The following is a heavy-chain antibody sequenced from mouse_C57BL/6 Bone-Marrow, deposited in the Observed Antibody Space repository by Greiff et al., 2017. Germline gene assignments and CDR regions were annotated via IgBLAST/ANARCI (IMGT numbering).Heavy chain of an antibody. J-gene: IGHJ2*01. CDR3: ARNKGTGDFDY. V-gene: IGHV2-2*01. Sequence: VQLQQSGPGLVQPSQSLSITCTVSGFSLTSYGVHWVRQSPGKGLEWLGVICSGGSTDYNAAFISRLSISKDNSKSQVFIKMNSLQADDTAIYYCARNKGTGDFDYWGQGTTLTVSS. D-gene: IGHD4-1*01. CDR1: GFSLTSYG. CDR2: ICSGGST.